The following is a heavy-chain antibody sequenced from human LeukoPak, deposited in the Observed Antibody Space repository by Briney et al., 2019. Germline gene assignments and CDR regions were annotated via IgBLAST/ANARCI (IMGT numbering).Heavy chain of an antibody. D-gene: IGHD3-22*01. CDR1: GFTFSIYA. Sequence: GGSLRLSCAASGFTFSIYAISWVRQAPGKGLQWVSSITSSGDGTYYADSVKGRFTISRDNSENMFYLQMNSLRVEDTAVYFCAKDRPNYYGSNGHYYRRDGDYWGQGTLVTVSS. J-gene: IGHJ4*02. V-gene: IGHV3-23*01. CDR3: AKDRPNYYGSNGHYYRRDGDY. CDR2: ITSSGDGT.